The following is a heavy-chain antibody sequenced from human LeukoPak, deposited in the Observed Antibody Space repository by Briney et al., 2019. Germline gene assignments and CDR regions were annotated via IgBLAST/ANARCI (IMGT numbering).Heavy chain of an antibody. D-gene: IGHD2-21*01. CDR1: GFTFSSYS. J-gene: IGHJ4*02. CDR2: ISSDTTTI. V-gene: IGHV3-48*01. CDR3: ARDVLFSVVHSPFY. Sequence: PGGSLRLSCAASGFTFSSYSMNWVRQAPGKGLEWVSYISSDTTTIYYADSVKGRFTISRDNGKNSLYLQMNSLRAEDTAVYYCARDVLFSVVHSPFYWGQGTLVTVSS.